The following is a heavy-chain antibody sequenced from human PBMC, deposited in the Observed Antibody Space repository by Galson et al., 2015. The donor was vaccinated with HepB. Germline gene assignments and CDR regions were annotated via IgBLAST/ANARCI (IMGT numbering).Heavy chain of an antibody. CDR2: FYVEDSET. J-gene: IGHJ3*02. CDR3: ATSEDYGVTSLDAAFSI. D-gene: IGHD4-23*01. CDR1: GHTLSELS. V-gene: IGHV1-24*01. Sequence: SVKVSCKVSGHTLSELSMHWVRQAPGKGLEWMGGFYVEDSETIFAQKFQGRVTMTEDTSTDTAHMELSSLRSEDTAVYFCATSEDYGVTSLDAAFSIWGQGTMVIVSS.